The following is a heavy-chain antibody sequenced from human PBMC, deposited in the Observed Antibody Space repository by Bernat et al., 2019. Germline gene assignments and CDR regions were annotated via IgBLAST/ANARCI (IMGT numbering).Heavy chain of an antibody. J-gene: IGHJ4*02. Sequence: VQLVESGGGLVKPGGSLRLSCAASGFTFSSYGMHWVRQAPGKGLEWVAVIWYDGSNKYYADSVKGRFTISRDNSKNTLYLQMNSLRAEDTAVYYCARESTFPNYYFDYWGQGTLVTVSS. CDR1: GFTFSSYG. CDR2: IWYDGSNK. CDR3: ARESTFPNYYFDY. D-gene: IGHD3-16*01. V-gene: IGHV3-33*08.